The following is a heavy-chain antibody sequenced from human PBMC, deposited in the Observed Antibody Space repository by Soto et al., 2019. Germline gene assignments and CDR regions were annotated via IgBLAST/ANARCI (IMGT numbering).Heavy chain of an antibody. D-gene: IGHD3-10*01. CDR1: GFTLRTYW. V-gene: IGHV3-74*01. Sequence: EVQLVESGGGLVQPGGSLRLSCAASGFTLRTYWMHWIRQAPGKGLVWVGRINTDGTRIVHVDSVKGRFTISRDNAKNTLFLQMSSLRAEDTTVYYCARDMDLARAFDLWGQGTMVTVSS. J-gene: IGHJ3*01. CDR2: INTDGTRI. CDR3: ARDMDLARAFDL.